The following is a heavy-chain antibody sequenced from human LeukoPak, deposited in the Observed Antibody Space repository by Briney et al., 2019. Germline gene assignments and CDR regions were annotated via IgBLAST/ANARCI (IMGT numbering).Heavy chain of an antibody. Sequence: SETLSLTCTVSGGSISSYCWSWIRQPPGKGLEWIGYIYYSGSTNYNPSLKSRVTISVDTSKNQFSLKLSSVTAADTAVYYCARVVDRYAFDIWGQGTMVTVSS. J-gene: IGHJ3*02. D-gene: IGHD1-14*01. V-gene: IGHV4-59*01. CDR3: ARVVDRYAFDI. CDR2: IYYSGST. CDR1: GGSISSYC.